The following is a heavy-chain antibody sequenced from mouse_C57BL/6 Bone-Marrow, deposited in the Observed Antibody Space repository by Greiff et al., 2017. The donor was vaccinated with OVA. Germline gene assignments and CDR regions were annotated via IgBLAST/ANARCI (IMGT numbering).Heavy chain of an antibody. J-gene: IGHJ2*01. CDR2: IYPRSGNT. CDR1: GYTFTSYG. V-gene: IGHV1-81*01. Sequence: VQLQQSGAELARPGASVKLSCKASGYTFTSYGISWVKQRTGQGLEWIGEIYPRSGNTYYNEKFKGKATLTADKSSSTAYMELRSLTSEDSAVYFCARGCYYGSSYAFDDWGQGTTRTVSS. D-gene: IGHD1-1*01. CDR3: ARGCYYGSSYAFDD.